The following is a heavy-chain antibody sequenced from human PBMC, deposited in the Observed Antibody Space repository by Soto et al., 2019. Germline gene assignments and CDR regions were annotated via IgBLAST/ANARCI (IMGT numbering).Heavy chain of an antibody. V-gene: IGHV4-31*03. D-gene: IGHD3-10*01. J-gene: IGHJ4*02. CDR1: GGSISSGGYY. CDR2: IYYTGST. CDR3: ATLYICRGVRTFGS. Sequence: QVQLQESGPGLVKPSQTLSLTCTVSGGSISSGGYYWSWIRQPPGKGLEWIGYIYYTGSTYYNPSLKNRVTISVDTSKNQFSLKLSSVTAAGTAVDDCATLYICRGVRTFGSWGQGALVTCSA.